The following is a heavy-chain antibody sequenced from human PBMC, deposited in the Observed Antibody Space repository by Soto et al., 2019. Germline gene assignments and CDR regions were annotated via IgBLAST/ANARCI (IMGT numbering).Heavy chain of an antibody. CDR2: ISAYNGNT. J-gene: IGHJ4*02. V-gene: IGHV1-18*01. Sequence: QVQLVQSGAEVKKPGASVKVSCKASGYTFTSYGISWVRQAPGQGLEWMGWISAYNGNTNYAQKLQGRVTMTTDTSTSTAYMELRSLRSDDTAVYYCATDRFDCSCGSCYISNDYWGQGTLVTVSS. D-gene: IGHD2-15*01. CDR3: ATDRFDCSCGSCYISNDY. CDR1: GYTFTSYG.